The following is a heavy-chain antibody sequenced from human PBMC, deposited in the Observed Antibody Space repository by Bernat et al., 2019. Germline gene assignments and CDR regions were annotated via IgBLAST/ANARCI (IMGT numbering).Heavy chain of an antibody. CDR2: IYYSGST. V-gene: IGHV4-59*01. J-gene: IGHJ4*02. CDR3: ARDSSGWSY. CDR1: GGSISSYY. D-gene: IGHD6-19*01. Sequence: QVQLQESGPGLVKPSETLSLTCTVSGGSISSYYWSWIRQPPGKGLEWIGYIYYSGSTNYNPSLKSRVTISVDTSKNQFSLKLSSVTAADTAVYYCARDSSGWSYWGQGTLATVSS.